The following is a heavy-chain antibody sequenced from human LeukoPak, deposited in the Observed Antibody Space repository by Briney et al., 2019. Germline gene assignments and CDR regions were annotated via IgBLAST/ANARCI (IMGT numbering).Heavy chain of an antibody. CDR2: VSYDGSNK. J-gene: IGHJ4*02. Sequence: GRSLRLSCAASGFTFNNYGMHWVRPAPGKGLEWVTVVSYDGSNKYYADSVKGRFTISRDTSTNTLYLQMNSLRAEDTAVYYCARGWGAGQLIYFDYWGQGTLVTVSS. CDR1: GFTFNNYG. CDR3: ARGWGAGQLIYFDY. D-gene: IGHD7-27*01. V-gene: IGHV3-33*05.